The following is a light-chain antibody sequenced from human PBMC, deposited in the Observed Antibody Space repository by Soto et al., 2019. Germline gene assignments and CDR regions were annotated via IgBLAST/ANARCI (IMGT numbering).Light chain of an antibody. Sequence: EIVMTQSPATLSVSPGERATLSCRASHGIGSTLAWYQQKPGQTPKLLIYDASTRATGVPARFSGGGSGTEFTLTINSLQSEDFAVYYCQRYNTWPLSFGGGTKVDIK. CDR3: QRYNTWPLS. J-gene: IGKJ4*01. CDR2: DAS. CDR1: HGIGST. V-gene: IGKV3-15*01.